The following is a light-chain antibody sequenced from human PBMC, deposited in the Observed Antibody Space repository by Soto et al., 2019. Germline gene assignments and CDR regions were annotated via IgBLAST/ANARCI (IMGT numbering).Light chain of an antibody. J-gene: IGLJ2*01. Sequence: QPVLTQSSSASASLGSSVKLTCTLSSGHSSYIIAWHQQQPGKAPRYLMKLEGSGSYNKGSGVPDRFSGSSSGADRYLTISNLQFEDEANYYCETCDSNTRVFGGVTKLTVL. V-gene: IGLV4-60*02. CDR1: SGHSSYI. CDR3: ETCDSNTRV. CDR2: LEGSGSY.